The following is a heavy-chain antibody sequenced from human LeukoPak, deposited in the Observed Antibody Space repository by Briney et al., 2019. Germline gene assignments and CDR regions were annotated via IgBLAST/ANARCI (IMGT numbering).Heavy chain of an antibody. V-gene: IGHV3-33*01. D-gene: IGHD3-3*01. CDR1: GFTFSSYG. CDR2: IWYDGSNK. CDR3: ARDGVGFDY. Sequence: PGRSLRLSCGASGFTFSSYGMHWVRQAPGKGLEWVAVIWYDGSNKYYADSVKGRFTISRDNSKNTLYLQMNSLRAEDTAVYYCARDGVGFDYWGQGTLVTVSS. J-gene: IGHJ4*02.